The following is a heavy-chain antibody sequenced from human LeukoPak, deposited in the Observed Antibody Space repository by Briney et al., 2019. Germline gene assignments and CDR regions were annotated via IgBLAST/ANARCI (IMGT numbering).Heavy chain of an antibody. V-gene: IGHV4-31*03. J-gene: IGHJ3*02. CDR3: ASPLPEWELLGVAFDI. CDR1: GGSISSGGYY. CDR2: IYYSGST. Sequence: PSQTLSLTCTVSGGSISSGGYYWSWIRQHPGKGLEWIGYIYYSGSTYYNPSLKSRVTISVDTSKNQFSLKLSSVTAADTAVYYCASPLPEWELLGVAFDIWGQGTMVTVSS. D-gene: IGHD1-26*01.